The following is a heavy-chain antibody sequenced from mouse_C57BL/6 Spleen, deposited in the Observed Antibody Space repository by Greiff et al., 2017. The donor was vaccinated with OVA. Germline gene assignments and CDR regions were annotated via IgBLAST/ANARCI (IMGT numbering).Heavy chain of an antibody. J-gene: IGHJ1*03. D-gene: IGHD2-5*01. CDR2: INPSTGGT. CDR1: GYSFTGYY. Sequence: VQLKESGPELVKPGASVKISCKASGYSFTGYYMNWVKQSPEKSLEWIGEINPSTGGTTYNQKFKAKATLTVDKSSSTAYMQLKSLTSEDSAVYYCARRAYYSNYDGYFDVWGTGTTVTVSS. V-gene: IGHV1-42*01. CDR3: ARRAYYSNYDGYFDV.